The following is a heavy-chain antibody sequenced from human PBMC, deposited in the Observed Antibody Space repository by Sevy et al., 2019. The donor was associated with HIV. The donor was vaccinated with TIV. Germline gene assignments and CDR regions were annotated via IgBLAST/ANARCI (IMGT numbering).Heavy chain of an antibody. CDR1: GGSISSGGYY. D-gene: IGHD4-17*01. CDR3: ARVYGDPFHDGMDV. Sequence: SETLSLTCTVSGGSISSGGYYWSWIRQHPGKGLEWIGYIYYSGSTYYNPSLKSRVTISVDTSKNQFSLKLSSVTAADTAVYYCARVYGDPFHDGMDVWGQGTTVTVSS. J-gene: IGHJ6*02. V-gene: IGHV4-31*03. CDR2: IYYSGST.